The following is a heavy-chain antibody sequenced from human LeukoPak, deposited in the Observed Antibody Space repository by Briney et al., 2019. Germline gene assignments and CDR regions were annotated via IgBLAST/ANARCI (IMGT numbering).Heavy chain of an antibody. V-gene: IGHV3-7*01. D-gene: IGHD3-10*01. CDR3: ARDGSGYSNT. CDR2: MKPDGGEK. J-gene: IGHJ4*02. CDR1: GFTFSNSW. Sequence: PGGSLRLSCAASGFTFSNSWMSWLRQAPGKGLEWVANMKPDGGEKHYVGSVEGRFIIPRDNAKNSLYLQMNSLRVEDTAVYFCARDGSGYSNTWGQGTLVTVSS.